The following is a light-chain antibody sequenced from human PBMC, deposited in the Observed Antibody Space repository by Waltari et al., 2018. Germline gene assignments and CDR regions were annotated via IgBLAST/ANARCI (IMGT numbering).Light chain of an antibody. CDR1: KIGSKG. CDR3: QVWDTSSDHLWV. CDR2: DNS. Sequence: SYVLTQPPSVSVAPGQTARISCGGNKIGSKGVHWYRQKPGQAPVLVVYDNSDRPSVIPERLSGSNAGNTATLTINRVEAGDEADYYCQVWDTSSDHLWVFGGGTKLTVL. V-gene: IGLV3-21*02. J-gene: IGLJ3*02.